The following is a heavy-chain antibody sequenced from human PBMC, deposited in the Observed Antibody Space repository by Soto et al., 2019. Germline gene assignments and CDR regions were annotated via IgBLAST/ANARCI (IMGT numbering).Heavy chain of an antibody. D-gene: IGHD3-3*01. CDR3: ASIYDFWSGYYRTREFDWPTSYYYGMYV. CDR1: GGTFSSYA. J-gene: IGHJ6*02. CDR2: IIPIFGTA. Sequence: GASVKVSCKASGGTFSSYAISWVRQAPGQGLEWMGGIIPIFGTANYAQKFQGRVTITADESTSTAYMELSSLRSEDTAVYYCASIYDFWSGYYRTREFDWPTSYYYGMYVWGQGTTVTVSS. V-gene: IGHV1-69*13.